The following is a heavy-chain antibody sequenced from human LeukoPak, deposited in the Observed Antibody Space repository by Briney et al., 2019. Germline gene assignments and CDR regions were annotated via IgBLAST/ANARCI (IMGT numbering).Heavy chain of an antibody. J-gene: IGHJ3*02. CDR3: ARLLRWSEDGFDI. D-gene: IGHD2-15*01. CDR1: GGSISNYF. Sequence: SETLSLTCTVSGGSISNYFWSWIRQSPGKGLECIGYIHDTGRTKYNPSLESRVTISIDTSNQFSLTLRSVTAADTAVYYCARLLRWSEDGFDIWGHGTMVAISS. CDR2: IHDTGRT. V-gene: IGHV4-59*08.